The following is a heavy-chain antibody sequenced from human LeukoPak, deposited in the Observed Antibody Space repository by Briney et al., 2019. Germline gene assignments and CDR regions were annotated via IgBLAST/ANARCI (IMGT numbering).Heavy chain of an antibody. J-gene: IGHJ6*03. V-gene: IGHV4-38-2*02. Sequence: PSETLSLTCTVSGYSISTGYYWDWIRQPPGKGLEWIGTFYHGGSTYYNPSLKSRVTISVDTSKNQFSLKLSSVTAADTAVYYCARLKRYCSSTSCYGPYYYYYMDVWGKGTTVTISS. CDR2: FYHGGST. CDR3: ARLKRYCSSTSCYGPYYYYYMDV. CDR1: GYSISTGYY. D-gene: IGHD2-2*01.